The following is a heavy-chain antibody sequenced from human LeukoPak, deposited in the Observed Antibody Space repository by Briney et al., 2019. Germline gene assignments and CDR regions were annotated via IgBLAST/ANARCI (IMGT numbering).Heavy chain of an antibody. CDR1: GGSISSSSYY. CDR3: AKYDTLTSPWGYYYYYMDV. CDR2: IYYSGST. J-gene: IGHJ6*03. Sequence: ASETLSLTCTVSGGSISSSSYYWGWIRQPPGKGLEWIGSIYYSGSTYYNPSLKSRVTISVDTSKNQFSLKLSSVTAADTAVYYCAKYDTLTSPWGYYYYYMDVWGKGTTVTVPS. V-gene: IGHV4-39*01. D-gene: IGHD3-9*01.